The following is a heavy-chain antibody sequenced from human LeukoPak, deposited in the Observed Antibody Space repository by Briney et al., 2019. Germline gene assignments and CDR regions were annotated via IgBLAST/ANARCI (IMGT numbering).Heavy chain of an antibody. CDR2: IYYSGST. V-gene: IGHV4-39*07. CDR3: ASGGSYEGDLDY. D-gene: IGHD2-15*01. Sequence: PSETLSLTCTVSGGSISSSSYYWGWIRQPPGKGLEWIGSIYYSGSTYYNPSLKSRVTISVDTSKNQFSLKLSSVTAADTAVYYCASGGSYEGDLDYWGQGTLVTVSS. J-gene: IGHJ4*02. CDR1: GGSISSSSYY.